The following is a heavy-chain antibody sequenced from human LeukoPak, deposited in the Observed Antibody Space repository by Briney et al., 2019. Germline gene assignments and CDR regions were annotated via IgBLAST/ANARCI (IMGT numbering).Heavy chain of an antibody. J-gene: IGHJ4*02. CDR1: GGSISSSSYY. D-gene: IGHD3-22*01. CDR3: ASSLDSVPQN. V-gene: IGHV4-39*01. CDR2: IYYSGST. Sequence: SETLSLTCTVSGGSISSSSYYWGWIRQPPGKGLEWIGSIYYSGSTYYNPSLKSRVTISVDTPKNQFSLKLSSVTAADTAVYYCASSLDSVPQNWGQGTLVTVSS.